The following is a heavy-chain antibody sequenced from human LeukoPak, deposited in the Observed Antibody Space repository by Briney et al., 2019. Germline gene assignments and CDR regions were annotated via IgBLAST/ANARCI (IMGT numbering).Heavy chain of an antibody. CDR2: IYYTGNT. CDR1: GVSISSSYSY. J-gene: IGHJ3*02. D-gene: IGHD3-9*01. V-gene: IGHV4-39*01. Sequence: SETLSLTCTVSGVSISSSYSYWGWIRQPPGMGLEWIGSIYYTGNTYYNASLKSQVSISIDTSKNQFSLKLTSVTAADTAVYDCARSQYFDYLLPTHDAFDIWGQGTMVTVSS. CDR3: ARSQYFDYLLPTHDAFDI.